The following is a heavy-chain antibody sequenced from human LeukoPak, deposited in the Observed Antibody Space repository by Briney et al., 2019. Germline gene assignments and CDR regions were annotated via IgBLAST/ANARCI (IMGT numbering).Heavy chain of an antibody. Sequence: GASVKVSCKASGYTFTSYDISWVRQAPGQGLEWMGWMNPNSGNTGYAQKFQGRVTMTRDTSITTAYMELSSLRSEDTAVYYCSRGTSDYYYPYAYWGQGTLVTVSS. D-gene: IGHD3-22*01. J-gene: IGHJ4*02. V-gene: IGHV1-8*01. CDR2: MNPNSGNT. CDR1: GYTFTSYD. CDR3: SRGTSDYYYPYAY.